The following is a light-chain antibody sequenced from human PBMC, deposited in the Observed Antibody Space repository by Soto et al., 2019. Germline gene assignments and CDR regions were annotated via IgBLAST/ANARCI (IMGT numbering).Light chain of an antibody. CDR1: QSVSSN. CDR2: GAS. J-gene: IGKJ1*01. CDR3: QQYNNWPRT. V-gene: IGKV3-15*01. Sequence: EIVMTQSPATLSVSPGERATLSCRASQSVSSNLAWYQQKPGQAPRLLIYGASTRATGVPARFSGSGSGTEFPLTISSLQSEDFAVYYRQQYNNWPRTFGQGTKVEIK.